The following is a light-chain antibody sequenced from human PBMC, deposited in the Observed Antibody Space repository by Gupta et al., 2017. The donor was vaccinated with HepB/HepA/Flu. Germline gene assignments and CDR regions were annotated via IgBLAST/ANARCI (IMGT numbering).Light chain of an antibody. CDR3: QHDGSSPLHT. V-gene: IGKV3-20*01. Sequence: NVLTQSPGTLSLSPGERVTLSCRASQSLKNDYLAWYKQKPGQTPRLLIYGASSSATGISDRFSGSGTGTNVTLTISRREPEDFAMYYSQHDGSSPLHTFGQGTKVDI. CDR2: GAS. J-gene: IGKJ2*01. CDR1: QSLKNDY.